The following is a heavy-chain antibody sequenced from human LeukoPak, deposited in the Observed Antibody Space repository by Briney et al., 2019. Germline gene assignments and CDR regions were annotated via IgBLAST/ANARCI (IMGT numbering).Heavy chain of an antibody. Sequence: GGSLRLSCAASGFPFSSYSMNWVRQAPGKGLEWVSYISSSSSTIYYADSVKGRFTISRDNAKNSLYLQMNSLRAEDTAVYYCARVPYCSSTSCSSSFYMDVWGKGTTVTVSS. CDR3: ARVPYCSSTSCSSSFYMDV. J-gene: IGHJ6*03. D-gene: IGHD2-2*01. CDR2: ISSSSSTI. CDR1: GFPFSSYS. V-gene: IGHV3-48*01.